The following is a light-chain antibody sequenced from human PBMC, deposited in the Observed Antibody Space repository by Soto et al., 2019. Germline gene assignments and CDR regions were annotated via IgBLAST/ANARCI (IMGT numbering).Light chain of an antibody. V-gene: IGKV3-15*01. J-gene: IGKJ5*01. CDR1: DVVGSN. Sequence: EIVITPSPTPPSVSPGEKTTLFCRASDVVGSNLAWYQQKPGQAPRLLIYGASTRATGIPGRFSGSGFGTEFTLTISGLQPEDFAVYYCQQYNDWPPITFGQGTRLEIK. CDR3: QQYNDWPPIT. CDR2: GAS.